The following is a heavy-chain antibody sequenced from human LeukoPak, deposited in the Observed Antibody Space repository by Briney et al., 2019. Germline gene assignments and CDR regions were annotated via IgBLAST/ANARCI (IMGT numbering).Heavy chain of an antibody. D-gene: IGHD5-24*01. CDR2: ISYDGSNK. Sequence: QPGGSLRLSCAASGFTFSSYVMHWVRQAPGKGLEWMAFISYDGSNKHYADSVKGRFTISRDNSKNTLYLQMNSLRAEDTAVYYCARVYDAYNSLDSWGQGTLVTVSS. V-gene: IGHV3-30-3*01. J-gene: IGHJ4*02. CDR3: ARVYDAYNSLDS. CDR1: GFTFSSYV.